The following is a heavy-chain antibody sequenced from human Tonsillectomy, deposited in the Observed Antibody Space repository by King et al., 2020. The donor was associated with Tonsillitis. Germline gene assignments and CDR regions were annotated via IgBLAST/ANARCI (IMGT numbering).Heavy chain of an antibody. CDR2: VSYSGST. Sequence: QLQESGPELVKPSETLSLTCAVSGDSISDYYWSWIRPPPGKGLEWIGYVSYSGSTNYNPSLKSRVTISVDSSKNQFSLKLSSVTAADTAVYYCASTHYDILTGYDTYFDYWGQGSLVTVSS. CDR3: ASTHYDILTGYDTYFDY. J-gene: IGHJ4*02. D-gene: IGHD3-9*01. CDR1: GDSISDYY. V-gene: IGHV4-59*01.